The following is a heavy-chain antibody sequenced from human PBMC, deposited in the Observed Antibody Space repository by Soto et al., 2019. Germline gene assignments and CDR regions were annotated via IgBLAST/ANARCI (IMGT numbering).Heavy chain of an antibody. CDR3: ARGGSTWLEYFQH. CDR2: IYASGST. Sequence: SETLSLTCTVSGGSISSYYWSWIRQPPGKGLAWIGYIYASGSTNYNPSLKSRITISVDTSKNQFSLLLSSVTAADTAVDYWARGGSTWLEYFQHWGQGTRGTVSS. CDR1: GGSISSYY. V-gene: IGHV4-59*01. J-gene: IGHJ1*01. D-gene: IGHD6-13*01.